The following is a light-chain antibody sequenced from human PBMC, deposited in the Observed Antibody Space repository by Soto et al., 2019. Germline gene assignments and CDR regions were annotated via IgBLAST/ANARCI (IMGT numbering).Light chain of an antibody. CDR1: SGHSSYA. CDR2: LSSDGSH. CDR3: QNWDTGARVV. J-gene: IGLJ2*01. V-gene: IGLV4-69*01. Sequence: QPVLTQSPSASASLGASVKLTCTLSSGHSSYAIAWHQQQPEKGPRYLMKLSSDGSHSKGDGIPDRFSGSSSGAERYLTIARLQSEDEADYYCQNWDTGARVVFGGGTKLSVL.